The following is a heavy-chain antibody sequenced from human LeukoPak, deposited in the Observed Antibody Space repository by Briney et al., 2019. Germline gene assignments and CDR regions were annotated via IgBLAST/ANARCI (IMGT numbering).Heavy chain of an antibody. V-gene: IGHV3-74*01. Sequence: GGSLRLSCAASGFTFSSYWMHWARQAPGKGLVWVSRINSDGSSTNYADSVKGRFTISRDNAKNTLYVQMNSLRAEDTAVYYCARDGEAYYYDSSGYFDYWGQGTLVTVSS. J-gene: IGHJ4*02. CDR2: INSDGSST. CDR1: GFTFSSYW. D-gene: IGHD3-22*01. CDR3: ARDGEAYYYDSSGYFDY.